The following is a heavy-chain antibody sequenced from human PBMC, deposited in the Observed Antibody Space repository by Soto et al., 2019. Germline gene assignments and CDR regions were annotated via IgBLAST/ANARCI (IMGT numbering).Heavy chain of an antibody. J-gene: IGHJ6*02. V-gene: IGHV1-2*04. Sequence: GASAKVSCKASGYTFTGYYMHWVRQAPGQGLEWMGWINPNSGGTNYAQKFQGWVTMTRDTSISTAYMELSRLRSDDTAVYYCARGIGYCSSNRCYTVGMYVWGQGTTRTVSS. CDR3: ARGIGYCSSNRCYTVGMYV. D-gene: IGHD2-2*02. CDR1: GYTFTGYY. CDR2: INPNSGGT.